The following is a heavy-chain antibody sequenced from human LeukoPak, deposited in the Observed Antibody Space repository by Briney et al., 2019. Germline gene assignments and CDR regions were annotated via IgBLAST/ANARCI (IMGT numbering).Heavy chain of an antibody. CDR1: GYRFTNYW. J-gene: IGHJ4*02. D-gene: IGHD3-10*01. Sequence: GEFLKISCKGSGYRFTNYWTGWVRPMPGKGLEWMGIIYPSDSDTRYSPSFQGQVTISADKSITTAYLQWSSLKASDTAIYYCARGPIWSGVSYFDYWGQGTLVTVSS. V-gene: IGHV5-51*01. CDR3: ARGPIWSGVSYFDY. CDR2: IYPSDSDT.